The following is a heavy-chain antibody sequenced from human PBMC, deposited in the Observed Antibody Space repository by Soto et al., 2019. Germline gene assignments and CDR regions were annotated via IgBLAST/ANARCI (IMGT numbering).Heavy chain of an antibody. CDR1: GYTFTSYG. V-gene: IGHV1-18*01. Sequence: QVQLVQSGAEVKKPGASVKVSCKASGYTFTSYGISWVRQAPGQGLEWMGWINAYNGNTNYAQKLQGRVTMNKDTATRTDYMELRSLRSDDTAVYYCARVLPPFDPWGQGTLVTVSS. CDR3: ARVLPPFDP. CDR2: INAYNGNT. J-gene: IGHJ5*02.